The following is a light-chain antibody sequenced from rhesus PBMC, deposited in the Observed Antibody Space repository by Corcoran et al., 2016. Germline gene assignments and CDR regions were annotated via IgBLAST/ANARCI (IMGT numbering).Light chain of an antibody. CDR2: YAN. J-gene: IGKJ4*01. CDR1: QGIRSY. Sequence: DIQMTQSPSSLSASVGDRVTITCRASQGIRSYLNWDQQKPGKAPKLLIYYANSLESRVPSRFSGMGVGTEFTLTISSLQPEDFATYYCQQYNSLPPLTFGGGTKVEIK. V-gene: IGKV1-32*01. CDR3: QQYNSLPPLT.